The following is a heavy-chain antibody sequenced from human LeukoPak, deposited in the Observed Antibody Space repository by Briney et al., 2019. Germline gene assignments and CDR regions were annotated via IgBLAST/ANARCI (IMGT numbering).Heavy chain of an antibody. V-gene: IGHV1-8*03. D-gene: IGHD6-6*01. CDR2: MNPNSGNT. J-gene: IGHJ4*02. CDR1: GYTFTSHD. Sequence: WASVKVSCKASGYTFTSHDINWVRQATGQGLEWMGWMNPNSGNTGYAQKFQGRVTITRNTSISTAYMELSSLRSEDTAVYYCARGQAARRPFGYWGQGTLVTVSS. CDR3: ARGQAARRPFGY.